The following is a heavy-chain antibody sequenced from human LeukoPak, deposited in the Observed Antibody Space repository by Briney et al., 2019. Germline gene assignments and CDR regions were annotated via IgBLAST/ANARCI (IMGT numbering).Heavy chain of an antibody. CDR2: ISGSGGST. V-gene: IGHV3-23*01. D-gene: IGHD3-16*01. CDR1: GSTFGSYA. Sequence: GGSLRLSCPALGSTFGSYALSWFARPPGKGRKWFPAISGSGGSTYYADSVKGRFTISRDNSKNTLYLQMNSLRAEDTAVYYCAKHSLGLDDVYWFDPWGQGTLVTVSS. J-gene: IGHJ5*02. CDR3: AKHSLGLDDVYWFDP.